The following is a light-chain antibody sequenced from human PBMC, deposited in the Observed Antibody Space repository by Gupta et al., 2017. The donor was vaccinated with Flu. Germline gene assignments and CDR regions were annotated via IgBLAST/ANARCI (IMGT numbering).Light chain of an antibody. CDR1: QTISNW. J-gene: IGKJ2*03. Sequence: DTQLTQSPSTLSASVGDRVIITCRASQTISNWLAWYQQKPGKAPNLLIYRASNLENGVPSRFSGSGYGTEFTLTINSLKPDDFATYYCQQYNSYVPASFGQGTKLEI. V-gene: IGKV1-5*03. CDR3: QQYNSYVPAS. CDR2: RAS.